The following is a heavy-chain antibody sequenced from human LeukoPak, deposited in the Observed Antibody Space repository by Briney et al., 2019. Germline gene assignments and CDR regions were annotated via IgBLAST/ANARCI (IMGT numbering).Heavy chain of an antibody. V-gene: IGHV3-23*01. CDR3: AKNPGIEWWPGWGYFDS. J-gene: IGHJ4*02. CDR1: GFTFSSHA. D-gene: IGHD2-15*01. Sequence: GGSLRLTCAASGFTFSSHAMAWVRQIPEKGLEWVSTISDTGATTYFAASVRGRFSIPRDDSENTLYLHMNTLRAEDTAIYFCAKNPGIEWWPGWGYFDSWGRG. CDR2: ISDTGATT.